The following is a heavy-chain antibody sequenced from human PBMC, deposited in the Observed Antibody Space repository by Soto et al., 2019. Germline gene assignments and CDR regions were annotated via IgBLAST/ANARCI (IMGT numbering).Heavy chain of an antibody. J-gene: IGHJ4*02. V-gene: IGHV4-59*08. D-gene: IGHD3-22*01. CDR2: IYYTGTT. CDR3: ARLGGYYQALDY. Sequence: PSETMPLTSTVSGGTIGGVCWSWIRQSPGKGLEWIGYIYYTGTTKYDPSLKSRLTISVDTSKNQFSLKLSSVTAADTAVYYCARLGGYYQALDYWGQGTLVTVSS. CDR1: GGTIGGVC.